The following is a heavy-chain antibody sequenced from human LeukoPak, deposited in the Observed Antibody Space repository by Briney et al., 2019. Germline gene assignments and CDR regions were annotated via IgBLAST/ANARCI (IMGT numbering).Heavy chain of an antibody. V-gene: IGHV4-30-2*01. CDR1: GGSISSGGYS. J-gene: IGHJ5*02. CDR3: ASFFPSYYDFWSGYKADNWFDP. CDR2: IYHSGST. D-gene: IGHD3-3*01. Sequence: SETLSLTCAVSGGSISSGGYSWSWIRQPPGKGLEWIGYIYHSGSTYYNPSLKSRVTISVDRSKNQFSLKLSSVTAADTAVYYCASFFPSYYDFWSGYKADNWFDPWGQGTLVTVSS.